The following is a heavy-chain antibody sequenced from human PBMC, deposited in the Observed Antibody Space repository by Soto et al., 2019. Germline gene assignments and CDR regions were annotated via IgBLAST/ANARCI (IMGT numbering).Heavy chain of an antibody. D-gene: IGHD2-2*01. CDR3: ARLFCSTTTCESWFDP. V-gene: IGHV5-10-1*01. CDR1: GYXFTTFL. J-gene: IGHJ5*02. Sequence: EXLKISCTCFGYXFTTFLLSWVRHMPGKGLELMGRIDPRYSYFNYSPYFQGHVTISVDKSIATAYLQWGSLKASYTAMYYCARLFCSTTTCESWFDPWGQGTLGTVS. CDR2: IDPRYSYF.